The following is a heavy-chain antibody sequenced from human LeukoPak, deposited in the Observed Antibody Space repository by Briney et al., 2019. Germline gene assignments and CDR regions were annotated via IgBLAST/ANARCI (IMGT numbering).Heavy chain of an antibody. V-gene: IGHV3-11*04. Sequence: GRSLRLSCAASGFTFSDYYMSWIRQAPGKGLEWVSYISSSGSTIYYADSVKGRFTISRGHAKNSLYLQMTSLRAEDTAVYCCARALAVVVVAAFDYWGQGTLVTVSS. CDR1: GFTFSDYY. J-gene: IGHJ4*02. CDR2: ISSSGSTI. D-gene: IGHD2-15*01. CDR3: ARALAVVVVAAFDY.